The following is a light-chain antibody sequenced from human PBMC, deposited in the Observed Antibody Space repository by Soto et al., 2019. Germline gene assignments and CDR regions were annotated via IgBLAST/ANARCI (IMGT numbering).Light chain of an antibody. CDR2: GAS. Sequence: EKEMTQSLATLSVSPGDRATLSCRSSQSVSSHLAWYQQKPGQTPRLLIYGASTRATGIPARCSGSGSGTEFTLTISSVESEDFAVYYCQQYDNWPPWTFGQGTKVEIK. V-gene: IGKV3-15*01. J-gene: IGKJ1*01. CDR1: QSVSSH. CDR3: QQYDNWPPWT.